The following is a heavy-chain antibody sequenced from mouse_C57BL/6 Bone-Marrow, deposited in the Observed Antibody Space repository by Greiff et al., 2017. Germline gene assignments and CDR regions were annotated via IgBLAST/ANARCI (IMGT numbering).Heavy chain of an antibody. J-gene: IGHJ2*01. CDR1: GYTFTSYW. CDR3: ARDGYGSSYAVFDY. V-gene: IGHV1-69*01. D-gene: IGHD1-1*01. CDR2: IDPSDSYT. Sequence: VQLQQPGAELVMPGASVKLSCKASGYTFTSYWMHWVKQRPGQGLVWIGEIDPSDSYTNYNQKFKGKSTLTVDKSSSTAYMQLSSLTSEDSAVYYCARDGYGSSYAVFDYWGQGTTLTVSS.